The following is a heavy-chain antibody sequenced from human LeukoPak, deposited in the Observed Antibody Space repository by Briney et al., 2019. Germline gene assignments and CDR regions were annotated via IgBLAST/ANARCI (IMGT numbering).Heavy chain of an antibody. D-gene: IGHD3-9*01. CDR1: GGTFSSYA. V-gene: IGHV1-69*05. Sequence: SVKVSCKASGGTFSSYAISWVRQALGQGLEWMGRIIPIFGTANYAQKFQGRVTITTDESTSTAYMELSGLRSEDTAVYYCARAPDVLRYFDWLEGPLYFDYWGQGTLVTVSS. CDR2: IIPIFGTA. J-gene: IGHJ4*02. CDR3: ARAPDVLRYFDWLEGPLYFDY.